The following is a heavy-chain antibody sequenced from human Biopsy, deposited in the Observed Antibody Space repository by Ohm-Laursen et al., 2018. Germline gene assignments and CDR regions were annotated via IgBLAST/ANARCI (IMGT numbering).Heavy chain of an antibody. CDR1: GYTFTGYH. D-gene: IGHD3-22*01. V-gene: IGHV1-2*02. CDR3: TRGGYYYDSLAYYYWFDP. Sequence: SVKVSCKASGYTFTGYHVHWVRQAPGQGLEWMGWINAETGDTNYAQKFQGRVTMTRDTSISTAYVDLSSLRSDDTAVYYCTRGGYYYDSLAYYYWFDPWGQGTLVTVSS. CDR2: INAETGDT. J-gene: IGHJ5*02.